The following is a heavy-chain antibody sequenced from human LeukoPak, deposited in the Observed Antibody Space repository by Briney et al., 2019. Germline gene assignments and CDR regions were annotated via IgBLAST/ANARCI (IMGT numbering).Heavy chain of an antibody. CDR3: ARRISDAFDI. Sequence: PSETLSLTCTVSGGSISSYYWSWIRQPPGKGLEWIGYIYYSGSTNYNPSLKSRVTISVDTSKNQFSLKLSSVTAADTAVYYCARRISDAFDIRGQGTMVTVSS. CDR1: GGSISSYY. CDR2: IYYSGST. J-gene: IGHJ3*02. V-gene: IGHV4-59*01.